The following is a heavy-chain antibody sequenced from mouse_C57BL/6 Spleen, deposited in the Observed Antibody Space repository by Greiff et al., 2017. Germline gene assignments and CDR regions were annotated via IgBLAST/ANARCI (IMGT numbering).Heavy chain of an antibody. CDR2: IYPGDGDT. Sequence: QVQLQQSGAELVKPGASVKISCKASGYAFSSYWMNWVKQRPGKGLEWIGQIYPGDGDTNYNGKFKGKATLTADKSSSTAYMQRSSLTSEDSAVYFCARSGYSKGAMDDWGQGTSVTVSS. V-gene: IGHV1-80*01. CDR3: ARSGYSKGAMDD. CDR1: GYAFSSYW. D-gene: IGHD2-5*01. J-gene: IGHJ4*01.